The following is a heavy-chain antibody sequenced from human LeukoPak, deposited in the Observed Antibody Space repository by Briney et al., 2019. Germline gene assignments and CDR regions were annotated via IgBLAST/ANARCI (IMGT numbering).Heavy chain of an antibody. CDR1: GGTFSSYA. CDR2: IIPIFGTA. J-gene: IGHJ6*03. Sequence: SVTVSCMASGGTFSSYAISWVRQAPGQGLEWMGGIIPIFGTANYAQKFQGRVTITADKSTSTAYMELSSLRSEDTAVYYCARAVGAKRYYYYYYYMDVWGKGTTVTVSS. D-gene: IGHD1-26*01. CDR3: ARAVGAKRYYYYYYYMDV. V-gene: IGHV1-69*06.